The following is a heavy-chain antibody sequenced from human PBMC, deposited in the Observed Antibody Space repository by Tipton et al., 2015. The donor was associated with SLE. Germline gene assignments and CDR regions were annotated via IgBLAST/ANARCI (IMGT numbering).Heavy chain of an antibody. D-gene: IGHD6-6*01. V-gene: IGHV3-30-3*01. CDR3: AREMYSSSSNYYYYMDV. Sequence: QLVQSGGGVVQPGKSLRLSCAASGFTFSTYAMHWVRQAPGKGLEWVAVISYDGSNNYYADSVKGRFTISRDNSKNTLYVQMNSLRAEDTAVYYCAREMYSSSSNYYYYMDVWGKGTTVTVSS. CDR2: ISYDGSNN. CDR1: GFTFSTYA. J-gene: IGHJ6*03.